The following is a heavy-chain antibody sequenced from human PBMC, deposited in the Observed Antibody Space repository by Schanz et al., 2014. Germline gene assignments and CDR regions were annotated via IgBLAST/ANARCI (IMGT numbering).Heavy chain of an antibody. J-gene: IGHJ4*02. CDR3: ARDGEAAAGCDY. CDR2: ISVYHGHT. CDR1: GYSFTTYG. V-gene: IGHV1-18*01. D-gene: IGHD6-13*01. Sequence: QVQLVQSGAEVKKPGASVRLSCEASGYSFTTYGLNWVRQAPGQGLEWMGWISVYHGHTNYAEKVHGRVTMTTDTSTSTAYMELRSLISDDTAVYYCARDGEAAAGCDYWGQGTLVTVSS.